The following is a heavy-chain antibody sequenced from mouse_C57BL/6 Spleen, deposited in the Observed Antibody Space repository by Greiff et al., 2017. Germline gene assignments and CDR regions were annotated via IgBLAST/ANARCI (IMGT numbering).Heavy chain of an antibody. D-gene: IGHD2-3*01. CDR3: ARWDDDGYSYAMDY. Sequence: VQLQQPGAELVKPGASVKLSCKASGYTFTSYWMQWVKQRPGQGLEWIGEIDPSDSYTNYNQKFKGKATLTVDTSSSTAYMQLSSLTSEDSAVYFCARWDDDGYSYAMDYWGQGTSVTVSS. CDR2: IDPSDSYT. V-gene: IGHV1-50*01. J-gene: IGHJ4*01. CDR1: GYTFTSYW.